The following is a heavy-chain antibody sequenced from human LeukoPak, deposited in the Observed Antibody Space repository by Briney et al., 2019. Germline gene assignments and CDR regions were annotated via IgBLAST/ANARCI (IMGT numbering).Heavy chain of an antibody. Sequence: GFLRLFFAASEITFFNYLVSWGRQAPGEGLELGANKKQDGSGKYHVDSVKGRFTTSRDNAKNSLYLQMNSLRAEDTAVYYCARAGRKSRGVDLVRKKETGYYYYMDVWGKGTTVTVSS. V-gene: IGHV3-7*02. D-gene: IGHD3-10*02. J-gene: IGHJ6*03. CDR3: ARAGRKSRGVDLVRKKETGYYYYMDV. CDR2: KKQDGSGK. CDR1: EITFFNYL.